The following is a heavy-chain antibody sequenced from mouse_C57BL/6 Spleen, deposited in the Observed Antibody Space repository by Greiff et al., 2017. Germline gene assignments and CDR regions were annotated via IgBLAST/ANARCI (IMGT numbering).Heavy chain of an antibody. CDR1: GYSITSAY. D-gene: IGHD1-1*01. CDR2: IGYSGST. Sequence: DVKLVESGPGLAKPSQTLSLTCSVTGYSITSAYWNWIRQSPGNKLEYMGYIGYSGSTYYNPSLKSRISITRDTSKNQYYLQLNSVTTEDTATYYCARGGSSYRYFDVWGTGTTVTVSS. CDR3: ARGGSSYRYFDV. V-gene: IGHV3-8*01. J-gene: IGHJ1*03.